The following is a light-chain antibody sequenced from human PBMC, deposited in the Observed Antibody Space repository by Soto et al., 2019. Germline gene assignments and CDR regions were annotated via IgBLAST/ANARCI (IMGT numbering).Light chain of an antibody. J-gene: IGLJ3*02. CDR3: SSYAGSNNWV. CDR2: DVN. CDR1: SSDVGGYNF. V-gene: IGLV2-8*01. Sequence: QSVLTQPPSASGSPGQSLTISCTGTSSDVGGYNFVSWYQQHPGKAPKLMISDVNRRPSGVPDRFSGSKSGNTASLTVSGLQAEDEADYYCSSYAGSNNWVFGGGTTLTVL.